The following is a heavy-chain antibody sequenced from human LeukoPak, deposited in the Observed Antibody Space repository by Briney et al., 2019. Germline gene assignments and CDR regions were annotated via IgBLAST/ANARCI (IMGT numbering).Heavy chain of an antibody. V-gene: IGHV1-2*02. CDR2: INPNSGGT. D-gene: IGHD2-2*01. CDR1: GYTFTGYY. Sequence: APVKVSCKASGYTFTGYYMHWVRQAPGQGLEWMGWINPNSGGTNYAQKFQGRVTMTRDTSIRTAYMELSRLRSDDTAVYYCARDMYCSSTSCYFYYYYGMDVWGQGTTVTVSS. CDR3: ARDMYCSSTSCYFYYYYGMDV. J-gene: IGHJ6*02.